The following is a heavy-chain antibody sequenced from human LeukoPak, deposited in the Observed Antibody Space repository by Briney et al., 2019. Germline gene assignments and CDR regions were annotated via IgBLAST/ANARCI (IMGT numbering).Heavy chain of an antibody. CDR2: ISYDGSNK. D-gene: IGHD5-18*01. Sequence: GRSLRLSCAASGFTFSSYGMHWVRQAPGKGLEWVAVISYDGSNKYYADSVKGRFTISRDNSKNTLYLQMNSLRAEDTAVYYCAKGGGGGYSYGQRWGYWGQGTLVTVSS. J-gene: IGHJ4*02. V-gene: IGHV3-30*18. CDR1: GFTFSSYG. CDR3: AKGGGGGYSYGQRWGY.